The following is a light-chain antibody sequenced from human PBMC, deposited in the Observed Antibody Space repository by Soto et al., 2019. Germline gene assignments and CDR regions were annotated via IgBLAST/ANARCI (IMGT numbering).Light chain of an antibody. J-gene: IGKJ5*01. CDR2: AAS. V-gene: IGKV1-12*01. CDR3: QQGDSFPIT. CDR1: QDIGNW. Sequence: DIQMTQSPSSVSASVGDRVTITCLASQDIGNWLAWYQQKPGKAPDLLIYAASSLQSGVPSRSYGSGSGTDFTLTISSLQPEDFATYYCQQGDSFPITFGQGTRLDIK.